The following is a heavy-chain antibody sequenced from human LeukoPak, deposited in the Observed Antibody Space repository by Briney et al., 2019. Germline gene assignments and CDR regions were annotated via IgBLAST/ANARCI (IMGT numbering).Heavy chain of an antibody. CDR2: IYTSGST. V-gene: IGHV4-61*02. CDR1: GGSISSGSYY. Sequence: PSQTLSLTCTVSGGSISSGSYYWSWIRQPAGKGLEWIGRIYTSGSTNYNPSLKSRVTISVDTSKNQFSLKLSSVTAADTAVYYCARGSRDGYNYRRGIAYFQHWGQGTLVTVS. CDR3: ARGSRDGYNYRRGIAYFQH. J-gene: IGHJ1*01. D-gene: IGHD5-24*01.